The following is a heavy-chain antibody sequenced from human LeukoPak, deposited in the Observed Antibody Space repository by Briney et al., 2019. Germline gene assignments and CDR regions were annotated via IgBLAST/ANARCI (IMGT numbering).Heavy chain of an antibody. Sequence: PSETLSLTCTVSGGSISSYYCSWIRQPPGKGLEWIGYIYYSGSTNYNPSLKSRVTISVDPSKNQFSLKLSSVTAADTAVYYCAIGHLSFSSGWYGEFDYWGQGTLVTVSS. CDR3: AIGHLSFSSGWYGEFDY. J-gene: IGHJ4*02. D-gene: IGHD6-19*01. CDR1: GGSISSYY. V-gene: IGHV4-59*13. CDR2: IYYSGST.